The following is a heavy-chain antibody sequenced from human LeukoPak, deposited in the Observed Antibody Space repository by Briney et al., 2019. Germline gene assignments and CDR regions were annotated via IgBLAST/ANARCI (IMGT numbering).Heavy chain of an antibody. CDR3: ARQAITIFGVVTPPDY. V-gene: IGHV3-74*01. J-gene: IGHJ4*02. Sequence: GGSLRLSXAASGFTFSSYWMHWVRQAPGKGLVWVSRINSDGSSTSYADSVKGRFTISRDNAKNTLYLQMNSLRAEDTAVYYCARQAITIFGVVTPPDYWGQGTLVTVSS. CDR2: INSDGSST. CDR1: GFTFSSYW. D-gene: IGHD3-3*01.